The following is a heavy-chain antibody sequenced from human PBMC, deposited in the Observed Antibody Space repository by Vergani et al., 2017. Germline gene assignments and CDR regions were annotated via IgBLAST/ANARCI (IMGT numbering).Heavy chain of an antibody. CDR1: GGSISSGGYY. J-gene: IGHJ5*02. CDR3: ARWDYGSGSGWFDP. D-gene: IGHD3-10*01. V-gene: IGHV4-31*03. CDR2: IYYSGST. Sequence: QVQLQESGPGLVKPSQTLSLTCTVSGGSISSGGYYWSWIRQHPGKGLEWIGYIYYSGSTYYNPSLKRRVTISVDTSKNQFSLKLSSVTAADTAVYYCARWDYGSGSGWFDPWGQGTLVTVSS.